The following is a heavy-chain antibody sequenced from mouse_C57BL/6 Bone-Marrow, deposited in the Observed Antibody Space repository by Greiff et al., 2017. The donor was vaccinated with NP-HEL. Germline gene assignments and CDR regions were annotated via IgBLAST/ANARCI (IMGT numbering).Heavy chain of an antibody. Sequence: VKLVESGGGLVQPGGSLKLSCAASGFTFSDYYMYWVRQTPEKRLEWVAYISNGGGSTYYPDTVKGRFTISRDNAKNTLYLQMSRLKSEDTAMYYCARRGYYYGSSYSFDYWGQGTTLTVSS. CDR2: ISNGGGST. CDR1: GFTFSDYY. V-gene: IGHV5-12*01. CDR3: ARRGYYYGSSYSFDY. D-gene: IGHD1-1*01. J-gene: IGHJ2*01.